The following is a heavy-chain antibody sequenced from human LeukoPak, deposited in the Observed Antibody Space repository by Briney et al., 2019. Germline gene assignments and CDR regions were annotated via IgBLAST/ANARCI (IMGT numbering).Heavy chain of an antibody. D-gene: IGHD3-22*01. CDR3: AKTQGYYDC. V-gene: IGHV3-23*01. J-gene: IGHJ4*02. CDR1: GFTFSSYG. CDR2: IGVGGTT. Sequence: GGSLRLSSAASGFTFSSYGMNWVRQAPGKGPEWVSGIGVGGTTYYADSVKGRFTISRDTSKNTLYLQMNSLRVGDTAVYYCAKTQGYYDCWGQGTLVTVSS.